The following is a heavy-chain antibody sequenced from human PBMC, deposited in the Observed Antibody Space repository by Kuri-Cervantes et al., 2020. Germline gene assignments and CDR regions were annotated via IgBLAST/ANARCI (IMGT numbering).Heavy chain of an antibody. V-gene: IGHV3-30*03. J-gene: IGHJ2*01. Sequence: GESLKISCAASGFTFSSYGMHWVRRAPGKGLEWVAVISYDGSNKYYADSLKGRFNISRDNSKNTLYLQMNSLRAEDTGVYYCAREYGGNHRYFDLWGRGTLVTVSS. CDR2: ISYDGSNK. CDR3: AREYGGNHRYFDL. D-gene: IGHD4-23*01. CDR1: GFTFSSYG.